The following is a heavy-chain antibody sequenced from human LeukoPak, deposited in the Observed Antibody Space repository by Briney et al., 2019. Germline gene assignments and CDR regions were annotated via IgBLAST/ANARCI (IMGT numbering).Heavy chain of an antibody. J-gene: IGHJ3*02. CDR2: INHSGST. CDR1: GGSFSGYY. V-gene: IGHV4-34*01. D-gene: IGHD3-3*01. CDR3: ARAEETTFGVVHDAFDI. Sequence: SETLSLTCAVYGGSFSGYYWSWIRQPPGKGLEWIGEINHSGSTNYNPSLKSRVTISVDTSKNQFSLKLSSVTAADTAVYYCARAEETTFGVVHDAFDIWGQGTMVTVSS.